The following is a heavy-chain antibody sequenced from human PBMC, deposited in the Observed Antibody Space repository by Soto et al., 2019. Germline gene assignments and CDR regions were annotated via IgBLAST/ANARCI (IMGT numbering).Heavy chain of an antibody. CDR2: INPNSGGT. V-gene: IGHV1-2*04. J-gene: IGHJ6*02. D-gene: IGHD2-2*01. Sequence: AASVKVSCKASGYTFTGYYMHWVRQAPGQGLEWMGWINPNSGGTNYAQKFQGWVTMTRDTSISTAYMELSRLRSDDTAVYYCARSDIVVVPAAIAYYYYGMDVWGQGTTVTVSS. CDR1: GYTFTGYY. CDR3: ARSDIVVVPAAIAYYYYGMDV.